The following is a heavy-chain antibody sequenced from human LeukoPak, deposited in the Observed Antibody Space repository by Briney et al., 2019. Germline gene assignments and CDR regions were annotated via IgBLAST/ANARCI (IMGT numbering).Heavy chain of an antibody. CDR1: GGSISSSSYY. V-gene: IGHV4-39*01. D-gene: IGHD6-19*01. Sequence: PSETLSLTCTVSGGSISSSSYYWGWIRQPPGKGLEWIGSIYYSGSTYYNPSLKSRVTISVDTSKNQFPLKLSSVTAADTAVYYCARLAYSSGWYTRWFDPWGQGTLVTVSS. CDR3: ARLAYSSGWYTRWFDP. CDR2: IYYSGST. J-gene: IGHJ5*02.